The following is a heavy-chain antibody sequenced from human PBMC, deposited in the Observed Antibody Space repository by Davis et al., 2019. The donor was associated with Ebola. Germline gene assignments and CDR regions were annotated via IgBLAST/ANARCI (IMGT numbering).Heavy chain of an antibody. V-gene: IGHV4-59*03. Sequence: PSETLSLTCTVSGVSISRHYWSWIRQPPGKSLEWIGSTYYTGSAYYTPSLASRATISVDTSKNQSSLKLTPVTAADTAMYYCSERGSSVWGQGTLVTVSS. CDR1: GVSISRHY. CDR3: SERGSSV. D-gene: IGHD3-10*01. CDR2: TYYTGSA. J-gene: IGHJ4*02.